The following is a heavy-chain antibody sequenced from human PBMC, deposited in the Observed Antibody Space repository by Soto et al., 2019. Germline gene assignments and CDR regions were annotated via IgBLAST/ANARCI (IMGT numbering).Heavy chain of an antibody. J-gene: IGHJ4*02. CDR3: ARGDHGPGRFDMDT. CDR2: IFYNGGT. V-gene: IGHV4-61*03. D-gene: IGHD3-10*01. Sequence: PSEPLSLTCTVSGGSVTSGGYYWSWIRQPPGKGLEWIGFIFYNGGTSYNPSLGSRVTISADTSKTLFSLNLNFVTAADTAVYYCARGDHGPGRFDMDTWGQGTLINGAS. CDR1: GGSVTSGGYY.